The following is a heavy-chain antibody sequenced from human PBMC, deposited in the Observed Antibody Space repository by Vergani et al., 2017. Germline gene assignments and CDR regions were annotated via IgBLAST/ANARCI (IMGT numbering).Heavy chain of an antibody. Sequence: EVQLVESGGGLVERGGSLRLSCAASGFTFSSYSMNWVRQAPGKGVECVSYINSSSSTIYYADSVKGRFTISRDNAKNSLYLQMNSLRAEDTAVYYCARDMSLWYWGQGTLVIVSS. CDR3: ARDMSLWY. D-gene: IGHD3/OR15-3a*01. CDR2: INSSSSTI. CDR1: GFTFSSYS. J-gene: IGHJ4*02. V-gene: IGHV3-48*01.